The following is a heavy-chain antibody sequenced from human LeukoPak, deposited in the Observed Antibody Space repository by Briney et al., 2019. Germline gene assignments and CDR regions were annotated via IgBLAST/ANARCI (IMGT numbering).Heavy chain of an antibody. Sequence: PGGSLRLSCAASGFTFSSYAMSWVRQAPGKGLEWVSAISGSGGSTYYADTVKGRFTISRDNSKNTVSLQMNSLTAEDTAVYYCAKLWGIQAWSFDYWGQGTLVTVSS. CDR2: ISGSGGST. V-gene: IGHV3-23*01. D-gene: IGHD5-18*01. CDR1: GFTFSSYA. J-gene: IGHJ4*02. CDR3: AKLWGIQAWSFDY.